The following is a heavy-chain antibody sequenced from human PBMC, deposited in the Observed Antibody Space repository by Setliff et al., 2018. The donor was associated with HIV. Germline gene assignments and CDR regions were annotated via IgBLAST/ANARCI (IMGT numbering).Heavy chain of an antibody. CDR3: VRSPGSFISTDSTEAGDY. D-gene: IGHD3-22*01. CDR2: INLNTGAT. J-gene: IGHJ4*02. CDR1: EYDINDQY. Sequence: GASVKVSCKTSEYDINDQYINWVRQAPGQGLEWMGWINLNTGATKYAQKLQVRVTLTRDTPMTTAYMELRSLRSDDTAVYYCVRSPGSFISTDSTEAGDYWGQGTLVTVSS. V-gene: IGHV1-2*02.